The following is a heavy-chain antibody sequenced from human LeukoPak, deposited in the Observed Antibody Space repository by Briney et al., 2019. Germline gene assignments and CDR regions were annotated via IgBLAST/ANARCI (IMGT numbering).Heavy chain of an antibody. V-gene: IGHV4-39*01. CDR3: ARVGHIAAAGTYDY. J-gene: IGHJ4*02. D-gene: IGHD6-13*01. Sequence: PSETLSLTCTVSGGSISSNNYYWGWIRQPPEKGLEWIGSIYYSGSTYYNPSHESRVTISVDTSKNQFSLKLTSVTAADTAVYYCARVGHIAAAGTYDYWGQGTLVTVSS. CDR1: GGSISSNNYY. CDR2: IYYSGST.